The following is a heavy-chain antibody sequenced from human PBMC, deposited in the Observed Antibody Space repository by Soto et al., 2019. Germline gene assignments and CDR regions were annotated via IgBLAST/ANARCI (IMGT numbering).Heavy chain of an antibody. CDR1: GFTVSSNY. CDR3: ARETTVVTPRNYYYGMDV. D-gene: IGHD4-17*01. CDR2: IYSGGST. J-gene: IGHJ6*02. V-gene: IGHV3-53*02. Sequence: EVQLVETGGGLIQPGGSLSLSCAASGFTVSSNYMSWVRQAPGKGLEWVSVIYSGGSTYYADSVKGRFTISRDNSKNTLYLQMNSLRAEDTAVYYCARETTVVTPRNYYYGMDVWGQGTTVTVSS.